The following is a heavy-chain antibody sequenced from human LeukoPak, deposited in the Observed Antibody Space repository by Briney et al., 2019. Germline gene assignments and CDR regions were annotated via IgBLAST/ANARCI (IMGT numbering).Heavy chain of an antibody. Sequence: GGSLRLSCAASGFTFSSYAMSWVRQAPGKGLEWVSAISGSGGSTYYAGSVKGRFTISRDNSKNTLYLQMNSLRAEDTALYYCARDYCSTTTCLDYWGRGTPVTVSP. CDR3: ARDYCSTTTCLDY. J-gene: IGHJ4*02. CDR1: GFTFSSYA. D-gene: IGHD2-2*01. V-gene: IGHV3-23*01. CDR2: ISGSGGST.